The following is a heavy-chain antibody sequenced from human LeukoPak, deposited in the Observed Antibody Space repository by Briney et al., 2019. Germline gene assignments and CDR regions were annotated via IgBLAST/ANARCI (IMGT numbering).Heavy chain of an antibody. Sequence: SVKVSCKASGYTFTSYDINWVRQAPGQGLEWMGGIIPIFGTANYAQKFQGRVTITADESTSTAYMELSSLRSEDTAVYYCAREGYGGNAVIFDYWGQGTLVTVSS. V-gene: IGHV1-69*13. CDR1: GYTFTSYD. CDR2: IIPIFGTA. CDR3: AREGYGGNAVIFDY. D-gene: IGHD4-23*01. J-gene: IGHJ4*02.